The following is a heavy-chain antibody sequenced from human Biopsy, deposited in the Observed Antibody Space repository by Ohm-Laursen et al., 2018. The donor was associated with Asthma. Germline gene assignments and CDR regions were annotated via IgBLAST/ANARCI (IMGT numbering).Heavy chain of an antibody. D-gene: IGHD3-16*01. CDR3: ARIKIRIGAGTDRYFDL. CDR1: GYPFTDYY. Sequence: SVKVSCKPSGYPFTDYYVHWVRQAPGQGLEWMGRIDPNSGGTNYAQKFLGRVTMTRDTSVNTAFMVLSRLRSDDTAVYYRARIKIRIGAGTDRYFDLWGRGTLVTVSS. J-gene: IGHJ2*01. CDR2: IDPNSGGT. V-gene: IGHV1-2*06.